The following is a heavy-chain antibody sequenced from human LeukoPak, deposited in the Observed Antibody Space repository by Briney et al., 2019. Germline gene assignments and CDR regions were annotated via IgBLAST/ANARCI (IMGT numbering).Heavy chain of an antibody. J-gene: IGHJ4*02. CDR1: GFTFGSYE. D-gene: IGHD5-12*01. V-gene: IGHV3-48*03. Sequence: PGGSLRLSCAASGFTFGSYEMNWVRQAPGKGLEWLSYISSSGGTISYADSVKGRFTISRDNAKSSLYLQMNSLRAEDTAVYYCASRYSGYANYWGQGTLVTVSS. CDR3: ASRYSGYANY. CDR2: ISSSGGTI.